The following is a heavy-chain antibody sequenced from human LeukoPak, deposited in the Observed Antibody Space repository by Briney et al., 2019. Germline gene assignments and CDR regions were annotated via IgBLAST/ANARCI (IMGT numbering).Heavy chain of an antibody. Sequence: PGGSLRLSCAASGFTFSSYSMNWVRQAPGKGLEWVSSISSSSSYIYYADSVKGRFTISRDNAKNSLYLQMNSLRAEDTAVYYCARGAWIQLWLPTGFDYWGQGTLVTVSS. CDR3: ARGAWIQLWLPTGFDY. V-gene: IGHV3-21*01. D-gene: IGHD5-18*01. CDR1: GFTFSSYS. J-gene: IGHJ4*02. CDR2: ISSSSSYI.